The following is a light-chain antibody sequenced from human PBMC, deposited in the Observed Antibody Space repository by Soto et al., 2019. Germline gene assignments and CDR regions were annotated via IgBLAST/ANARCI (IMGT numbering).Light chain of an antibody. CDR2: GAS. CDR3: QQYGSSYT. Sequence: EVVMTQSPGTLSVSQGERTTLSCRASQSVSTNLAWYQQKPGQAPRLLIYGASTRATGIPARFSGSGSGTEFTLTISSLQSEDFAVYYCQQYGSSYTFGQGTKLEIK. V-gene: IGKV3-15*01. J-gene: IGKJ2*01. CDR1: QSVSTN.